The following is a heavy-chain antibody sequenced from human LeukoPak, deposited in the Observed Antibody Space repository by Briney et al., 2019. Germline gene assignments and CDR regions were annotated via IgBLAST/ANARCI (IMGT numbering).Heavy chain of an antibody. D-gene: IGHD4-17*01. J-gene: IGHJ4*02. CDR2: IIHSGST. CDR3: ATTTVTTKPLSYYFDY. V-gene: IGHV4-34*12. CDR1: GGSFSGYS. Sequence: SETLSLTCAVYGGSFSGYSWSWIRQPPGKGLEWIGEIIHSGSTNYNPSLKSRVTISVDTSKNQFSLKLSSVTAADTAVYYCATTTVTTKPLSYYFDYWGQGTLVTVSS.